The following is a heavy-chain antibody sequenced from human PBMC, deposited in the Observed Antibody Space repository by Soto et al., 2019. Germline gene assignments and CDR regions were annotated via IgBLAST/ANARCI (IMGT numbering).Heavy chain of an antibody. CDR1: GYTFTSYG. Sequence: ASVKVSCKASGYTFTSYGISWVRQAPGQGLEWMGWISAYNGNTNYPQKLQGRVTMTTDTSTSTAYMELRSLRSDDTAVYYCARDAPTSYYDFWTDTWFAPWGQGTLVTVSS. J-gene: IGHJ5*02. V-gene: IGHV1-18*01. D-gene: IGHD3-3*01. CDR2: ISAYNGNT. CDR3: ARDAPTSYYDFWTDTWFAP.